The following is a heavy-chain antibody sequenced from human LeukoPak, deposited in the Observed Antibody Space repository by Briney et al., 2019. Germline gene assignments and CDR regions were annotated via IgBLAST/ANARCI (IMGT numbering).Heavy chain of an antibody. CDR1: GGTFSSYA. V-gene: IGHV1-69*13. Sequence: ASVKVSCTASGGTFSSYAISWVRQAPGQGLEWMGGIIPIFGTANYAQKFQGRVTITADESTSTAYMELSSLRSEDTAVYYCARDSTYYYDSSGYYPTPFLDYWGQGTLVTVSS. D-gene: IGHD3-22*01. CDR2: IIPIFGTA. CDR3: ARDSTYYYDSSGYYPTPFLDY. J-gene: IGHJ4*02.